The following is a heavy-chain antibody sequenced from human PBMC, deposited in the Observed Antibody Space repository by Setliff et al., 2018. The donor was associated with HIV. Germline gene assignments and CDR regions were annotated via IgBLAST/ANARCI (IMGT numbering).Heavy chain of an antibody. CDR2: VSHSGNT. V-gene: IGHV4-38-2*01. J-gene: IGHJ4*02. D-gene: IGHD3-10*01. CDR1: GYSISRGYF. Sequence: KTSETLSLTCAVSGYSISRGYFWVWVRQPPGKGLEWIGSVSHSGNTDYNISLKSRVTISIDNSNNHFSLKLRSVTAADTAVYYCVSQPESRWQIEYWGQGTLVTVSS. CDR3: VSQPESRWQIEY.